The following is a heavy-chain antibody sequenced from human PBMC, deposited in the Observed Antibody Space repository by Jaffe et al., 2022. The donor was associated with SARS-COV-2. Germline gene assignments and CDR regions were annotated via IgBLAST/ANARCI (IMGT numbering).Heavy chain of an antibody. CDR3: VRLIGEGVLDI. Sequence: QVQLQQSGPGLVKPSQTLSLTCAISGDSVSTKSASWNWIRQSPSRGFEWLGKAYYRSKWYIEYAPSVKSRMTLKPDTSKNQLSLQLDSVTDEDTAVYYCVRLIGEGVLDIWGQGTLVTVSS. D-gene: IGHD3-10*01. CDR2: AYYRSKWYI. V-gene: IGHV6-1*01. CDR1: GDSVSTKSAS. J-gene: IGHJ4*02.